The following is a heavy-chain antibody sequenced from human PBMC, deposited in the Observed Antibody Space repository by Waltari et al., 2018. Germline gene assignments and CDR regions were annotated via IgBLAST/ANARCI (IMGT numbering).Heavy chain of an antibody. J-gene: IGHJ4*02. CDR1: GGTFSSYA. CDR2: IIPIFGTE. D-gene: IGHD3-10*01. Sequence: QVQLVQSGAEVKKPGSSVKVSCKASGGTFSSYAISWVRQAPGQGLEWMGGIIPIFGTETYAQKFQGRVTITADESTSTAYMELSSLRSEDTAVYYCARDLVVGGSGSYYRGDFDYWGQGTLVTVSS. V-gene: IGHV1-69*01. CDR3: ARDLVVGGSGSYYRGDFDY.